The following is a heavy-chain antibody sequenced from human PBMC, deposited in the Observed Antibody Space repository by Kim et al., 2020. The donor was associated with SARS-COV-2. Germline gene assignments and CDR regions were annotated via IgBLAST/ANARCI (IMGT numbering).Heavy chain of an antibody. CDR1: GFTFSSYG. CDR2: IWYDGSNK. V-gene: IGHV3-33*01. D-gene: IGHD3-10*01. CDR3: ARDSAVYYYGMDV. J-gene: IGHJ6*02. Sequence: GGSPRLSCAASGFTFSSYGMHWVRQAPGKGLEWVAVIWYDGSNKYYADSVKGRFTISRDNSKNTLYLQMNSLRAEDTAVYYCARDSAVYYYGMDVWGQGTTVTVSS.